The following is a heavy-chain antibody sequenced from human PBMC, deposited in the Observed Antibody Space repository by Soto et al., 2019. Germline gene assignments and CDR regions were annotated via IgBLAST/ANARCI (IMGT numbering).Heavy chain of an antibody. D-gene: IGHD6-13*01. CDR2: IYSGGST. J-gene: IGHJ6*02. CDR3: ARDFVVIAAAGTFYYYGMDV. CDR1: GFTVSSNY. V-gene: IGHV3-53*01. Sequence: EVQLVESGGGLIQPGGSLRLSCAASGFTVSSNYMSWVRQAPGKGLEWGSVIYSGGSTYYADSVKGRFTISRDNSKNTLYLQMNSLRAEDTAVYYCARDFVVIAAAGTFYYYGMDVWGQGTTVTVSS.